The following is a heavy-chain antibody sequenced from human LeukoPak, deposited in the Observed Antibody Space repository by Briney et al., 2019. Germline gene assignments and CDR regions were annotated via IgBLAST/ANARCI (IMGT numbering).Heavy chain of an antibody. J-gene: IGHJ4*02. CDR2: IYYSGST. D-gene: IGHD3-22*01. CDR1: GGSVSSGNYY. V-gene: IGHV4-61*01. CDR3: ARDPSGYFNY. Sequence: PSETLSLTCTVSGGSVSSGNYYWSWIRQPPGKGLEWIGYIYYSGSTNYNPSLKSRVTISVNTSKNQFSLKLSSVTAADTAVYYCARDPSGYFNYWGQGTLATVSS.